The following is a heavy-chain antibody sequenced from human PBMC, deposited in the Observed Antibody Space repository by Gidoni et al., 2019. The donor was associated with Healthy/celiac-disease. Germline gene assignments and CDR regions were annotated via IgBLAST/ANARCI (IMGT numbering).Heavy chain of an antibody. V-gene: IGHV3-13*01. Sequence: EVQLVESGGGLVQPGASLRLSSAASGFTFSGYDMHGVRQATGTGLEWISVIGTSGDTYYPGSVKGRFTISRENATNSLYLQMNSLSAGDTAVYYCARDSGSYGFDYWGQGTLVTVSS. J-gene: IGHJ4*02. CDR1: GFTFSGYD. CDR3: ARDSGSYGFDY. D-gene: IGHD1-26*01. CDR2: IGTSGDT.